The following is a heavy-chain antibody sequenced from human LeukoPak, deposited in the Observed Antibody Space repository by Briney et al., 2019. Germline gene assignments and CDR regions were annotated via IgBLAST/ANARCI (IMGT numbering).Heavy chain of an antibody. D-gene: IGHD3-10*01. J-gene: IGHJ6*02. V-gene: IGHV3-23*01. CDR3: AKDRGPYGSGSYESDV. Sequence: GGSLRLSCAASGFTFTTYAMSWVRQAPGKGLEWVSAISGDGGSTYYADSVKGRFAISRDNSKNTLHLQMNSLRAEDTAVYYCAKDRGPYGSGSYESDVWGQGTTVTASS. CDR2: ISGDGGST. CDR1: GFTFTTYA.